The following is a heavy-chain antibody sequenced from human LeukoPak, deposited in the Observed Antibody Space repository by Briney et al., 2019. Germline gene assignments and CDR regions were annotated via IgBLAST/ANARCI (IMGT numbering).Heavy chain of an antibody. Sequence: SETLSLTCAVSGGSISSGGYSWSWIRQPPGKGLEWIGYIYHSGSTHYNPSLKSRVTISVDRTENQFSLKLSSVTAADTAVYYCARDRVVVDAFDIWGQGTMVTVSS. D-gene: IGHD2-15*01. J-gene: IGHJ3*02. V-gene: IGHV4-30-2*01. CDR1: GGSISSGGYS. CDR2: IYHSGST. CDR3: ARDRVVVDAFDI.